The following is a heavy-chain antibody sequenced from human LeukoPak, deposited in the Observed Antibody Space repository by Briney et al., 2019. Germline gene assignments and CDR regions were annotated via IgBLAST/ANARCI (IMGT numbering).Heavy chain of an antibody. J-gene: IGHJ4*02. Sequence: PSETLSLTCTVSSDSISSGDYYWSWIRQPAGGGLEFIGYINKKGGTFYNPPLKSRVSISIDTSKNQFSLKLTSVTAADTAVYFCAREHKSYGDYPYYFDSWGQGTLVTVSS. CDR2: INKKGGT. D-gene: IGHD4-17*01. CDR1: SDSISSGDYY. V-gene: IGHV4-30-4*01. CDR3: AREHKSYGDYPYYFDS.